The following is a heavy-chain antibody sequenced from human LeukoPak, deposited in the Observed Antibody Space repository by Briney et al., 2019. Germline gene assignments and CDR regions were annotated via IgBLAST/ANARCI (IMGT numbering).Heavy chain of an antibody. CDR1: GFTFSDYA. CDR2: ISDTGRRT. J-gene: IGHJ4*02. D-gene: IGHD3-16*02. Sequence: GGSLRLSCAASGFTFSDYAMSWVRQAAGKGLEWVSGISDTGRRTYYTDFVQGRFTISRDESKKTVYLLMNTLRAEDTAVYFCARHDSFIPYWGQGTLVTVSS. V-gene: IGHV3-23*01. CDR3: ARHDSFIPY.